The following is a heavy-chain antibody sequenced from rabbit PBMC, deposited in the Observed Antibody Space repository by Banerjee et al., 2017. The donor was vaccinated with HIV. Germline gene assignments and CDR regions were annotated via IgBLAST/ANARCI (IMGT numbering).Heavy chain of an antibody. V-gene: IGHV1S45*01. D-gene: IGHD4-1*01. CDR1: GFALSSYW. Sequence: QEQLVESGGGLVQPEGSLTLTCTASGFALSSYWMCWVRQAPGKGLEWIACINTITGDTVYATWAKGRFTISKASWTTVTLQMTSLTAADTASYFCARDLAGVIGWNFNLWGQGTLVTVS. CDR3: ARDLAGVIGWNFNL. CDR2: INTITGDT. J-gene: IGHJ4*01.